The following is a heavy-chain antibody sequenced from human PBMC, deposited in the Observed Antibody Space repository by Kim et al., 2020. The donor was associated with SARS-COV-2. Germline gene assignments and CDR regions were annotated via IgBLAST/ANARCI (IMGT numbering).Heavy chain of an antibody. CDR2: P. Sequence: PTYAQGFTGRFVFSLDTSVSTAYLQISSLKAEDTAVYYCAREAGGGWFDPWGQGTLVTVSS. J-gene: IGHJ5*02. CDR3: AREAGGGWFDP. V-gene: IGHV7-4-1*02. D-gene: IGHD3-16*01.